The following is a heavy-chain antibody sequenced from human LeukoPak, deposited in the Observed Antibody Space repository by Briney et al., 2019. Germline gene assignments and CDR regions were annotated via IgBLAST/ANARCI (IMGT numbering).Heavy chain of an antibody. J-gene: IGHJ5*02. Sequence: ASVKVSCKASGGTFSSYAISWVRQAPGQGLEWMGWMNPNSGKAGYAHKFQGRVTITRNPSITTAYMELSSLRSEDTAVYYCARRNFDWFDPWGQGTLVTVSS. V-gene: IGHV1-8*03. CDR1: GGTFSSYA. CDR2: MNPNSGKA. CDR3: ARRNFDWFDP.